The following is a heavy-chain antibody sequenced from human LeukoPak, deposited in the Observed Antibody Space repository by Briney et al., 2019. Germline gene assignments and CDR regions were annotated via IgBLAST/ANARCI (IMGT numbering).Heavy chain of an antibody. J-gene: IGHJ5*02. CDR3: ARGIRRCGSSTSCYYNWFDP. Sequence: PSETLSLTCTVSGGSISSYYWSWIRQPPGKGLEWIGYIYYSGSTNYNPSLKSRVTISVDTSKNQFSLKLSSVTAADTAVYYCARGIRRCGSSTSCYYNWFDPWGQGTLVTVSS. D-gene: IGHD2-2*01. CDR2: IYYSGST. CDR1: GGSISSYY. V-gene: IGHV4-59*01.